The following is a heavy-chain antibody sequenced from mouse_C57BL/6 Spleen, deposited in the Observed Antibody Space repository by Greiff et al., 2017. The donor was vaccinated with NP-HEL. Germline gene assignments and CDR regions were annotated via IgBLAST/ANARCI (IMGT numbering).Heavy chain of an antibody. J-gene: IGHJ2*01. CDR2: IHPNSGST. CDR3: ARNWEGQGYFDY. Sequence: QVQLQQSGAELVKPGASVKLSCKASGYTFTSYWMHWVKQRPGQGLEWIGMIHPNSGSTNYNEKFKSKATLTVDKSSSTAYMQLSSLTSEDSAVYYCARNWEGQGYFDYWGQGTTLTVSS. D-gene: IGHD4-1*01. V-gene: IGHV1-64*01. CDR1: GYTFTSYW.